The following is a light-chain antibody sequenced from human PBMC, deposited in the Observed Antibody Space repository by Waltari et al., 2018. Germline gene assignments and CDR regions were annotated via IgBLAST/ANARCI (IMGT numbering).Light chain of an antibody. CDR3: QQRTNWPLT. V-gene: IGKV3-11*01. CDR1: KSFSSY. Sequence: EIVCTESPATMSLSPGERATLTCRSSKSFSSYLAWLQQKPGQAPRLLIYDASNTATGIPARFSGSGSGTDFTLTISSLEPEDFAVYYCQQRTNWPLTFGGGTKVEIK. CDR2: DAS. J-gene: IGKJ4*01.